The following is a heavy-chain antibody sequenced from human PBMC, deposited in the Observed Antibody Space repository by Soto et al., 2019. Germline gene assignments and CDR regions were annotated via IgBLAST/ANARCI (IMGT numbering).Heavy chain of an antibody. CDR1: RFTFSAYN. CDR2: ISSTSSTI. J-gene: IGHJ5*02. Sequence: PVGSLRLSCAASRFTFSAYNMNWVRQAPGKGLEWVSYISSTSSTIYYADSVKGRFTVSRDNAKNSLFLQMNSLRDEDTAVYYCARDPCSIGACYTRYIDTWGQGTLVTVSS. D-gene: IGHD2-8*01. CDR3: ARDPCSIGACYTRYIDT. V-gene: IGHV3-48*02.